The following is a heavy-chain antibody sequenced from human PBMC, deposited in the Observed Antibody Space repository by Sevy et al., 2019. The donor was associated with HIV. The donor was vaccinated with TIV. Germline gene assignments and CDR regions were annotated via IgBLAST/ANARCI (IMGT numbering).Heavy chain of an antibody. J-gene: IGHJ5*02. Sequence: GGSLRLSCKASGFTFSTYSMHWVRRAPGKGLEWVSFLRRTSTTTYYADSAKGRFTISRDNAKNSLYLQMNSLRDEDTAVYYCAREAYYYDSREENWFDPWGQGTLVTVSS. CDR1: GFTFSTYS. D-gene: IGHD3-22*01. V-gene: IGHV3-48*02. CDR3: AREAYYYDSREENWFDP. CDR2: LRRTSTTT.